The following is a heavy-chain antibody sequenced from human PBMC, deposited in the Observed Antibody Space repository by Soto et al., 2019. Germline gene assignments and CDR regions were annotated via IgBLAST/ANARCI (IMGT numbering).Heavy chain of an antibody. CDR3: VRGGGEGGLTGTTAQTYYYNAMDV. D-gene: IGHD1-7*01. Sequence: SETLSLTCTVSGGSISSYYWTWIRQPPGKGLEWIGYMSYSGRTNYNPSLKRRVTLSADTSTNHFSLKLSAVTAADTAGYYCVRGGGEGGLTGTTAQTYYYNAMDVWGQGTTVTVSS. V-gene: IGHV4-59*01. CDR2: MSYSGRT. J-gene: IGHJ6*02. CDR1: GGSISSYY.